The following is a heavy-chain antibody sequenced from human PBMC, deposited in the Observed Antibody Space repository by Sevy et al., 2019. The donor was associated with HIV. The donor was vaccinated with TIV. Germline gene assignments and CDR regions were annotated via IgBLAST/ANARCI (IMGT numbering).Heavy chain of an antibody. Sequence: GGSLILSCAASGFTFSSYSMNWVRHAPGKGLEWVSSISTSSSYIYYADSVKGRFTISRDNAKNSLYLQMNSLRAEDTAVYYCASDEVGGSYWEFDYWGQGTLVTVSS. CDR3: ASDEVGGSYWEFDY. CDR2: ISTSSSYI. CDR1: GFTFSSYS. V-gene: IGHV3-21*01. J-gene: IGHJ4*02. D-gene: IGHD1-26*01.